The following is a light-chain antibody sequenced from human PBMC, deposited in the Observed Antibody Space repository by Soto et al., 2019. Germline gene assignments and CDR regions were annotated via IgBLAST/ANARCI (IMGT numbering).Light chain of an antibody. CDR1: SSDLGSYDL. Sequence: QSVLTQPASVSGSPGQSITISCTGASSDLGSYDLVSWYQQHPGKAPKTIIYEVTKRPSGVSKRFSGSKSGNTASLTISGLXPEDEADYYCCSYVGNDFFYVFGTGTKVTVL. CDR3: CSYVGNDFFYV. CDR2: EVT. V-gene: IGLV2-23*02. J-gene: IGLJ1*01.